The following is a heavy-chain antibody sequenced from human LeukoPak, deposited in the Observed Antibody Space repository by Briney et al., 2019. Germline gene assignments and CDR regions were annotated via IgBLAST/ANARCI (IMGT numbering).Heavy chain of an antibody. CDR1: GYSFTSYW. CDR2: IYPGDSDT. Sequence: GESLQISCKGSGYSFTSYWIGWVRQMPGKGLEWMGIIYPGDSDTRYSPSFQGQVTISADKSISTAYLQWSSLKASDTAMYYCATTVTYGSGSYYSNGDWYFDLWGRGTLVTVSS. V-gene: IGHV5-51*01. D-gene: IGHD3-10*01. J-gene: IGHJ2*01. CDR3: ATTVTYGSGSYYSNGDWYFDL.